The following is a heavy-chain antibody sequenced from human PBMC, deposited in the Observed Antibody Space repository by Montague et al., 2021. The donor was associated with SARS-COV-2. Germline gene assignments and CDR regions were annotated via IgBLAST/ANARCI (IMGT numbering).Heavy chain of an antibody. CDR3: ARGRQHFNMIVVVMTGGEYYFDY. V-gene: IGHV4-34*01. CDR1: GGSFSDYF. Sequence: SETLSLTCAVYGGSFSDYFWTWIRQHPGKGLEWIGEINHRGTSNYNPSLKSRVSISADTSKNQFSLYLGSVTAADTAVYYCARGRQHFNMIVVVMTGGEYYFDYWGQGTLVTVSS. J-gene: IGHJ4*02. CDR2: INHRGTS. D-gene: IGHD3-22*01.